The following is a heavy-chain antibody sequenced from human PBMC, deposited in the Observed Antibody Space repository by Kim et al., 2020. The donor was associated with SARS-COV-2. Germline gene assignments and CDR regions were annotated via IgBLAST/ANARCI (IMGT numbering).Heavy chain of an antibody. CDR3: VRSGGYPDY. CDR2: NK. J-gene: IGHJ4*02. D-gene: IGHD3-22*01. V-gene: IGHV3-74*01. Sequence: NKNYADTMKGRCIICRDDAKNTLYLKMNSLRAGDTAVYYCVRSGGYPDYWGQGTLVTVSS.